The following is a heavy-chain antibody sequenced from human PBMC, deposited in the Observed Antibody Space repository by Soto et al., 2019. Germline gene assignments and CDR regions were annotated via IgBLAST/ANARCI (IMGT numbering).Heavy chain of an antibody. D-gene: IGHD3-22*01. Sequence: QVQLVQSGAEVKKPGSSVKLSCKASGGTFSSYAISWVRQAPGQGLEWMRGIIPIFGTANYAQKFQGRVTITADESTSTAYMELSSLRSEDTAVYYCARETYYDSSGYYYGYFQHWGQGTLVTVSS. CDR2: IIPIFGTA. CDR3: ARETYYDSSGYYYGYFQH. CDR1: GGTFSSYA. J-gene: IGHJ1*01. V-gene: IGHV1-69*12.